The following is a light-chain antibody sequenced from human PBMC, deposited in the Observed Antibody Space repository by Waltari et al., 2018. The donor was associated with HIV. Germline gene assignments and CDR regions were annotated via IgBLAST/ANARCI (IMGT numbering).Light chain of an antibody. J-gene: IGKJ4*01. Sequence: DIVMTQSPNSLAVSLGERATINCRSSRTILFSSDNRNCLAWYQQKTGQSPKLLIYWASTRASGVPDRFSGSGSGTNFSLTISTLQTDDVALYYCQQYYSLGPTFGGGTKVEIK. CDR2: WAS. CDR1: RTILFSSDNRNC. CDR3: QQYYSLGPT. V-gene: IGKV4-1*01.